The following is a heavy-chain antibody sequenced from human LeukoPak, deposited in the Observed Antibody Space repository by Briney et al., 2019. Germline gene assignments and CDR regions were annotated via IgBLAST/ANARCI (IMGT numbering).Heavy chain of an antibody. Sequence: AGGSLRLSCAASGFSFGDHYMDWVGQDAVKGLDWVVRSRNKSNSYTTIYAASVKGRFTISRDDSQNSLYLQMNSLKTEDTALYYCARLSSGYYDSSGYWGQGTLVTVSS. V-gene: IGHV3-72*01. D-gene: IGHD3-22*01. J-gene: IGHJ4*02. CDR1: GFSFGDHY. CDR2: SRNKSNSYTT. CDR3: ARLSSGYYDSSGY.